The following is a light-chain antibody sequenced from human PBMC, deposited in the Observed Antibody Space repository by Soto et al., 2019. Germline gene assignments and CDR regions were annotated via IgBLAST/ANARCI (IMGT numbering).Light chain of an antibody. CDR2: GAS. CDR3: QQYNNWPLT. J-gene: IGKJ4*01. CDR1: QGISSA. V-gene: IGKV3-15*01. Sequence: EIVMTQSPATLSVSPGERATLSCRASQGISSALAWYQQKPGQAPRLLVYGASTRATGLPARFSGSGSGTEFTLTISSLQSEDFAVYYCQQYNNWPLTFGGGTKVEI.